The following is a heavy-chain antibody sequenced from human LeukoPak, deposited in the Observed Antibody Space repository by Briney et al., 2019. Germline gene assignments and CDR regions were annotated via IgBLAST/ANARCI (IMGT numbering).Heavy chain of an antibody. V-gene: IGHV3-33*01. Sequence: GRSLRLSCAASGFTFSSYGMHWVRQAPGKGLEWVAVIWYDGSNKYYADSVKGRFTISRDNSKNTLYLQMNSLRAEDTAVYYCARDSAVVTHNWFDPWGQGTLVTVSS. CDR3: ARDSAVVTHNWFDP. CDR1: GFTFSSYG. J-gene: IGHJ5*02. D-gene: IGHD3-22*01. CDR2: IWYDGSNK.